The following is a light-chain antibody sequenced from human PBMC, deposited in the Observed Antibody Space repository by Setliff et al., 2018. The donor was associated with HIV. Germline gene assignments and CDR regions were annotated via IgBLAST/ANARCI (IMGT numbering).Light chain of an antibody. CDR1: NSDVGYYDR. J-gene: IGLJ1*01. Sequence: QSALTQPPSVSGSPGQSVTISCTGINSDVGYYDRVSWFQQSPGTVPKLMIYEVTNRPSGVPDRFSGSISGDTASLTISGLQAEDEADYYCSSYTGSSTPYVFGTGTKVTVL. CDR3: SSYTGSSTPYV. V-gene: IGLV2-18*02. CDR2: EVT.